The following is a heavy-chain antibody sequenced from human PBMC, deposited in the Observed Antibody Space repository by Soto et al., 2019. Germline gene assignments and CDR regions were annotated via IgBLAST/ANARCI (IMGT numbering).Heavy chain of an antibody. D-gene: IGHD3-22*01. CDR1: GGSISSNNYY. Sequence: SETLSLTCTVSGGSISSNNYYWGWIRQPPGKGLEWIATIHYSGSTYYSPSLKSRVTISVDTSKNQFSLKLSSVTAADTAVYYCASGYDSSGYYSFDYWGQGTLVTVSS. J-gene: IGHJ4*02. V-gene: IGHV4-39*07. CDR3: ASGYDSSGYYSFDY. CDR2: IHYSGST.